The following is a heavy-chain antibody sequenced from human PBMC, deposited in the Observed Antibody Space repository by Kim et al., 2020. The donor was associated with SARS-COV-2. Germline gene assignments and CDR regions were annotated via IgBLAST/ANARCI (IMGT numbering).Heavy chain of an antibody. D-gene: IGHD6-13*01. CDR3: ARVSSSWHKDRSSWFDP. J-gene: IGHJ5*02. CDR2: IYTSGST. Sequence: SETLSLTCTVSGGSISSGSYYWSWIRQPAGKGLEWIGRIYTSGSTNYNPSLKSRVTISVDTSKNQFSLKLSSVTAADTAVYYCARVSSSWHKDRSSWFDPWGQGTLVTVSS. V-gene: IGHV4-61*02. CDR1: GGSISSGSYY.